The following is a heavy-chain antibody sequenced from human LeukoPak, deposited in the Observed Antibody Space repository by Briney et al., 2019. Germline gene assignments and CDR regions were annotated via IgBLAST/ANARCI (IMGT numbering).Heavy chain of an antibody. J-gene: IGHJ4*02. V-gene: IGHV4-38-2*02. CDR2: VYHTGST. Sequence: SETLSLTCTVSGYSISNGFYWAWIRQPPGKGLEWIGSVYHTGSTYSNPSLKSRVTISVDTSKNQFSLKLTSVTAADTAVYYCARAYYYGSGSYGLDYWGQGTLVTVSS. D-gene: IGHD3-10*01. CDR3: ARAYYYGSGSYGLDY. CDR1: GYSISNGFY.